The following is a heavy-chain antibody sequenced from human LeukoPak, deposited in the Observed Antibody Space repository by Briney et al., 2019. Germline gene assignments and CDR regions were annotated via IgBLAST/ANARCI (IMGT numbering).Heavy chain of an antibody. J-gene: IGHJ3*02. Sequence: ASVKVSCKASGGTFSSYAISWVRQAPGQGLEWMGIINPSGGSTSYAQKFQGRVTMTRDTSTSTVYMELSSLRSEDTAVYYCARGSSSSRSAFDIWGQGTMVTVSS. CDR1: GGTFSSYA. CDR3: ARGSSSSRSAFDI. CDR2: INPSGGST. D-gene: IGHD6-6*01. V-gene: IGHV1-46*01.